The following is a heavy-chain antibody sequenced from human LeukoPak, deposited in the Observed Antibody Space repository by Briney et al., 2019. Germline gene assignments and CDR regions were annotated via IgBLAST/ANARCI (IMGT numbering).Heavy chain of an antibody. Sequence: QSGGSLRLSCTASGFTFGDYAMSWVRQAPGKGLEWVGFIRSKAYGGTTEYAASVKGRFTISRDDSKSIAYLQMNSLKTEDTAVYYCTRDFTTFDYWGQGTLVTVSS. CDR1: GFTFGDYA. J-gene: IGHJ4*02. V-gene: IGHV3-49*04. CDR2: IRSKAYGGTT. CDR3: TRDFTTFDY. D-gene: IGHD2/OR15-2a*01.